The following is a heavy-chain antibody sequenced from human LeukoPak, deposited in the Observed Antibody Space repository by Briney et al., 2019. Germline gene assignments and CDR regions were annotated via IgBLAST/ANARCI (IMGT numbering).Heavy chain of an antibody. Sequence: ASVKVSCKASGYTFNSYDINWVRQATGQGLEWMGWMNPNSGNRGYAQKFQGRVSMTRNNSINTAYMELSSLTSEDTAVYYCARDQGQMYSSSYFDYWGQGTLVTVSS. V-gene: IGHV1-8*01. D-gene: IGHD6-13*01. CDR1: GYTFNSYD. CDR3: ARDQGQMYSSSYFDY. J-gene: IGHJ4*02. CDR2: MNPNSGNR.